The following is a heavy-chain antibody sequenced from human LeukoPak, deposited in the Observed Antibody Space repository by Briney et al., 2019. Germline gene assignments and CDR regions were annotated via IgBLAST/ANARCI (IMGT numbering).Heavy chain of an antibody. D-gene: IGHD1-26*01. CDR1: GFTFSSYS. V-gene: IGHV3-21*01. Sequence: PGGSLRLSCAASGFTFSSYSMNWVSQAPGKGLEWVSSISSSSSYIYYADSVKGRFTISRDNAKNSLYLQMNSLRAEDTAVYYCARALPSPLYSGSYADAFDIWGQGTMVTVSS. J-gene: IGHJ3*02. CDR2: ISSSSSYI. CDR3: ARALPSPLYSGSYADAFDI.